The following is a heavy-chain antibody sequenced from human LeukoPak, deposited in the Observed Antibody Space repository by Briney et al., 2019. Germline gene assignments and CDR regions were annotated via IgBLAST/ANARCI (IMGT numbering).Heavy chain of an antibody. Sequence: PSETLSLTCTVSGGSISSYYWSWIRQPPGKGLEWIGYIYYSGSTNYNPSLKSRVTISVDTSKNQFSLKLSSVTAADTAVYYCARDLGVVVPAAIFDPWAQGTLVTVSS. CDR3: ARDLGVVVPAAIFDP. CDR2: IYYSGST. V-gene: IGHV4-59*01. CDR1: GGSISSYY. D-gene: IGHD2-2*01. J-gene: IGHJ5*02.